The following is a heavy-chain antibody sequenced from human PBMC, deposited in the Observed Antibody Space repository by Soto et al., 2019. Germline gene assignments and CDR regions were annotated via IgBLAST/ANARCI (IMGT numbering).Heavy chain of an antibody. D-gene: IGHD2-15*01. CDR3: TRRYCSGGGCYSDFDY. V-gene: IGHV3-73*01. CDR2: IKTKVESYAT. CDR1: GFTLSGFD. Sequence: DVQLVESGGGLVQPGGSLKLSCAASGFTLSGFDIHWVRQASGEGLEWVGRIKTKVESYATELAASVKGRFTISRDDPKNTAYLEMNSLKTEDTAVYYCTRRYCSGGGCYSDFDYWGQGTLVTVSS. J-gene: IGHJ4*02.